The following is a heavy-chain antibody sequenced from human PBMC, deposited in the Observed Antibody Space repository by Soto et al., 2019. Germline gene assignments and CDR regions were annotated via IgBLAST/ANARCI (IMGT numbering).Heavy chain of an antibody. D-gene: IGHD5-12*01. J-gene: IGHJ4*02. CDR1: GFTFSSYG. CDR3: AKELGGMATITPGY. Sequence: PSCSLTLSCAASGFTFSSYGMHWVRQAPGKGLEWVAVISYDGSNKYYADSVKGRFTISRDNSKNTLYLQMNSLRAEDTAVYYCAKELGGMATITPGYWGQGTLVTVSS. V-gene: IGHV3-30*18. CDR2: ISYDGSNK.